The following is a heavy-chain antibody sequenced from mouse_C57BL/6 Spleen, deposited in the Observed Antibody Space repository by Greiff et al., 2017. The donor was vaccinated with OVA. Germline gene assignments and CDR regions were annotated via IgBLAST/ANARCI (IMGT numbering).Heavy chain of an antibody. Sequence: VMLVESGPGLVQPSQSLSITCTVSGFSLTSYGVHWVRQSPGKGLEWLGVIWSGGSTDYNAAFISRLSISKDNSKSQVFFKMNSLQADDTARYYCARNREGFAYWGQGTLVTVSA. J-gene: IGHJ3*01. V-gene: IGHV2-2*01. CDR2: IWSGGST. CDR1: GFSLTSYG. CDR3: ARNREGFAY.